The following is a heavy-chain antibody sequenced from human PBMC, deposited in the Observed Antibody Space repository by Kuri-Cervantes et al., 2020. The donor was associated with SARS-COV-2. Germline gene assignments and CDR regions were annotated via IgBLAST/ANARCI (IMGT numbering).Heavy chain of an antibody. V-gene: IGHV3-7*03. CDR1: GFTFSDYY. CDR3: AREKGSSSWPIDY. Sequence: GESLKISCAASGFTFSDYYMSWIRQAPGKGLEWVANIKHDGSERFYVDSVKGRFTISRDNAKNSLYLQMNSLRAEDTALYYCAREKGSSSWPIDYWGQGTLVTVSS. CDR2: IKHDGSER. D-gene: IGHD6-13*01. J-gene: IGHJ4*02.